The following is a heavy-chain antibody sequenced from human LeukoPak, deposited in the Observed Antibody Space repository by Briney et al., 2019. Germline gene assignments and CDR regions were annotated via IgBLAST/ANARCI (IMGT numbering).Heavy chain of an antibody. J-gene: IGHJ4*02. CDR1: GFTFEDYA. V-gene: IGHV3-43D*04. Sequence: GGSLRLSCTASGFTFEDYAMHWVRQAPGKGLEWVSLISWDGDSTYYADSVKGRFTVSRDNSKNSLYLQMNSLRAEDTALYYCAKDRSSWHAYYFDSWGQGTLVTVSS. CDR2: ISWDGDST. D-gene: IGHD6-13*01. CDR3: AKDRSSWHAYYFDS.